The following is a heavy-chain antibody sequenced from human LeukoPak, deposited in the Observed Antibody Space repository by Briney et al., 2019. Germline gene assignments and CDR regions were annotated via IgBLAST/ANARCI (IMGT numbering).Heavy chain of an antibody. J-gene: IGHJ3*02. V-gene: IGHV1-58*02. CDR2: IVVGSGNR. D-gene: IGHD6-13*01. Sequence: GASVKVSCKASGFTFTRSVIQWLRQARGQRLEWIGWIVVGSGNRNYAQRFKGRVTITTDMSTSTAYMELSSLRSEDTAVYYCATHSSSWNDHDAFDIWGQGTMVTVSS. CDR3: ATHSSSWNDHDAFDI. CDR1: GFTFTRSV.